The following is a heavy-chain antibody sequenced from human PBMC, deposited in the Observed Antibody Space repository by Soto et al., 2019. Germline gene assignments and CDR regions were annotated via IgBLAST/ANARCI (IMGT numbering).Heavy chain of an antibody. D-gene: IGHD2-2*02. CDR1: GGSFSGYY. J-gene: IGHJ4*02. CDR2: INHSGST. CDR3: ARVGYGSSTSCYTFDD. Sequence: SETLSLTCAVYGGSFSGYYWSWIRQPPGKGLEWIGEINHSGSTNYNPSLKSRVTISVDTSKNQFSLKLSSVTAADTAVYYCARVGYGSSTSCYTFDDWGQGNLVTVYS. V-gene: IGHV4-34*01.